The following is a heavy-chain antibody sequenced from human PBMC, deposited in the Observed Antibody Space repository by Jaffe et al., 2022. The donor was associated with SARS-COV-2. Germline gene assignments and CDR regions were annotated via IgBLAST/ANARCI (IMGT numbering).Heavy chain of an antibody. CDR1: GFTFSLYR. J-gene: IGHJ5*02. CDR2: IKEDGSER. V-gene: IGHV3-7*03. Sequence: EVQVVESGGSLVQPGGSLRLSCAGSGFTFSLYRMNWIRQAPGKGLEWVANIKEDGSERNYVDSVRGRFTISRDNAKNSVYLQMNSLRVEDTAVYFCARGDQNFDPWGQGTQVTVSS. CDR3: ARGDQNFDP.